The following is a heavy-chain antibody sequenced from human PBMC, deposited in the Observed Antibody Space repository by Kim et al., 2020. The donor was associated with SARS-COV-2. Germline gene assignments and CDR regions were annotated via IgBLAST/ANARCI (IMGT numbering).Heavy chain of an antibody. D-gene: IGHD5-18*01. CDR1: GFIFSNSW. CDR2: INADGTKT. V-gene: IGHV3-74*01. Sequence: GGSLRLSCAASGFIFSNSWMHWVRQAPGKGLVWVSRINADGTKTNYADSVKGRFTISRDNAKNTLYLQMNSLRDEDTAVYYCTRGYTYRDYWGQGTLVTDSS. J-gene: IGHJ4*02. CDR3: TRGYTYRDY.